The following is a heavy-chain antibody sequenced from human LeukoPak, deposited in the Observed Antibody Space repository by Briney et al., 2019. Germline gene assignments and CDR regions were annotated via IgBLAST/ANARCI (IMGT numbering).Heavy chain of an antibody. V-gene: IGHV3-7*01. D-gene: IGHD3-22*01. CDR1: GFTFSSYW. CDR2: IKEDGSEK. CDR3: ARDGILSYDSGGYLS. Sequence: GGSLRLSCAASGFTFSSYWMSWVRQAPGKGLEWVANIKEDGSEKYYVDSVKGRFTISRDNAKNSLYLQMNSLRAEDTAVYYCARDGILSYDSGGYLSWGQGTLVTVSS. J-gene: IGHJ5*02.